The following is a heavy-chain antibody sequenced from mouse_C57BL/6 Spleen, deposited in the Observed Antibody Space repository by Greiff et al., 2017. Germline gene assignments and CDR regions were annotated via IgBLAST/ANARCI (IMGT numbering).Heavy chain of an antibody. CDR1: GYTFTDYE. D-gene: IGHD2-3*01. J-gene: IGHJ4*01. V-gene: IGHV1-15*01. CDR3: TDGCYDAMDY. Sequence: QVQLQQSGAELVRPGASVTLSCKASGYTFTDYEMHWVKQTPMHGLEWIGAIDPETGGTAYNQKFKGKAILTADKSSSTAYMELRSLASEDSAVYNCTDGCYDAMDYWGQGTSVTVSS. CDR2: IDPETGGT.